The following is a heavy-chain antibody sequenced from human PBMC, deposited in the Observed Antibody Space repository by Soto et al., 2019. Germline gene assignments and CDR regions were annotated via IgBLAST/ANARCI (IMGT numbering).Heavy chain of an antibody. V-gene: IGHV3-23*01. CDR2: ISADGGGT. CDR1: GFTFSSYE. D-gene: IGHD2-21*02. Sequence: GGSLRLSCAASGFTFSSYEMNWVRQAPGKGLEWVSGISADGGGTYYAGSVKGRFTISRDNSKKTMYFQLKSLRDEDTAVYFCAKCNVLVTTSGGWCNWFDPWGQGPPVTVSS. CDR3: AKCNVLVTTSGGWCNWFDP. J-gene: IGHJ5*02.